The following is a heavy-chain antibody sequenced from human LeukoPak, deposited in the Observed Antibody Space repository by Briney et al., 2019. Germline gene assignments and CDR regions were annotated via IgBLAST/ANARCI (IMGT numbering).Heavy chain of an antibody. CDR2: ISTYNSNT. CDR1: GYTFASYG. V-gene: IGHV1-18*01. D-gene: IGHD2-2*01. J-gene: IGHJ6*02. Sequence: ASVKVSCKASGYTFASYGISWVRQAPGQGLEWMGWISTYNSNTKYAQDLQGRVTMTTDTSTSTAYMELRSLRSDDTAVYYCARYCSSTSCPQYYGMDVWGQGTTVTVSS. CDR3: ARYCSSTSCPQYYGMDV.